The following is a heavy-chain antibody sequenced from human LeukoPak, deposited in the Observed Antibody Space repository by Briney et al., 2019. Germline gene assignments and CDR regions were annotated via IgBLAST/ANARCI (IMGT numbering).Heavy chain of an antibody. J-gene: IGHJ6*02. Sequence: PSETLSLTCTVSGGSISSYYWSWIRQPPGKGLEWIGYIYYSGSTNYNPSLKSRVTISVDTSKNQFSLKLSSVTAADTAVYYCARLRSSSLYYYYGMDVWGQGTTVTVSS. CDR2: IYYSGST. D-gene: IGHD3-16*01. CDR3: ARLRSSSLYYYYGMDV. V-gene: IGHV4-59*08. CDR1: GGSISSYY.